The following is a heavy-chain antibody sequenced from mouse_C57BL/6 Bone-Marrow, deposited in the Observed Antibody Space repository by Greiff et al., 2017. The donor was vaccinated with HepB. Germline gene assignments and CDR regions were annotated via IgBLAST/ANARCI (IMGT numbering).Heavy chain of an antibody. CDR3: ARGQGYDYDGTWFAY. J-gene: IGHJ3*01. D-gene: IGHD2-4*01. Sequence: VMLVESGAELMKPGASVKLSCKATGYTFTGYWIEWVKQRPGHGLEWIGEILPGSGSTNYNEKFKGKATFTADTSSNTAYMQLSSLTTEDSAIYYCARGQGYDYDGTWFAYWGQGTLVTVSA. CDR2: ILPGSGST. CDR1: GYTFTGYW. V-gene: IGHV1-9*01.